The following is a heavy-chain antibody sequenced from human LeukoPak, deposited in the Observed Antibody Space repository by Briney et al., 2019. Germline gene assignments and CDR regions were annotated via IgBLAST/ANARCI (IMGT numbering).Heavy chain of an antibody. V-gene: IGHV3-21*01. J-gene: IGHJ4*02. CDR3: ARGGHDYGDYGSDY. Sequence: GGSLRLSCAASGFTFSSYSMSWVRQAPGKGLEWVSSISSSSSYIYYADSVNGRFTISRDNAKNSLYLQMNSLRAEDTAVYYCARGGHDYGDYGSDYWGQGTLVTVSS. D-gene: IGHD4-17*01. CDR1: GFTFSSYS. CDR2: ISSSSSYI.